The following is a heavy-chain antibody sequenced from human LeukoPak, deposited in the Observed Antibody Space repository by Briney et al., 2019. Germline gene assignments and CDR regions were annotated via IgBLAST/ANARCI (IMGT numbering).Heavy chain of an antibody. CDR3: ARDQVQPDGGGFDY. D-gene: IGHD3-10*01. CDR2: ISSSSSYI. Sequence: GGSLRLSCAASGFTFSSYAMSWVRQAPGKGLEWVSSISSSSSYIYYADSVKGRFTISRDNAKNSLYLQMNSLRAEDTAVYYCARDQVQPDGGGFDYWGQGTLVTVSS. J-gene: IGHJ4*02. CDR1: GFTFSSYA. V-gene: IGHV3-21*01.